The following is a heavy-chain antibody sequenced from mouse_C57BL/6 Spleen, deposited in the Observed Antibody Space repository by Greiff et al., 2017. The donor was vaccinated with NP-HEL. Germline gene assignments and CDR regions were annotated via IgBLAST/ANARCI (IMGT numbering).Heavy chain of an antibody. V-gene: IGHV5-4*01. Sequence: EVQRVESGGGLVKPGGSLKLSCAASGFTFSSYAMSWVRQTPEKRLEWVATISDGGSYTYYPDNVKGRFTISRDNAKNNLYLQMSHLKSEDTAMYYCARDYYGSSYDAMDYWGQGTSDTVSS. J-gene: IGHJ4*01. CDR2: ISDGGSYT. D-gene: IGHD1-1*01. CDR3: ARDYYGSSYDAMDY. CDR1: GFTFSSYA.